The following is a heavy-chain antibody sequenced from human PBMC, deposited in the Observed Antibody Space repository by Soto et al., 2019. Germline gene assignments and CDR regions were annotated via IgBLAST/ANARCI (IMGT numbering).Heavy chain of an antibody. CDR1: GGSISSYY. CDR2: IFCTGTT. D-gene: IGHD2-21*02. CDR3: ARGGCDGGKCYPYNFDF. Sequence: PSETLSLTFSVSGGSISSYYWTWVRQSPGKRLEWIGYIFCTGTTNCNPSLQSRVTMSVDTSNNRFSLKMTSLTAADTAVYYCARGGCDGGKCYPYNFDFWGQGTLVTVSS. V-gene: IGHV4-59*01. J-gene: IGHJ4*02.